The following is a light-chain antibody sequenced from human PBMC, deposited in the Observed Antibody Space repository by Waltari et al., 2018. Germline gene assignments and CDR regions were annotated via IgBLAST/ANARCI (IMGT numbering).Light chain of an antibody. Sequence: DIQLTQSPSSLSASVGDRVTITCQASQDITNFLNWYQQKPGKAPKLLIYDASKLQTGVPSRFSGSGSGTDFTFTITSLQPEDAATYFCQQYDNLPPLSFGGGTKVDSK. CDR3: QQYDNLPPLS. CDR2: DAS. V-gene: IGKV1-33*01. CDR1: QDITNF. J-gene: IGKJ4*01.